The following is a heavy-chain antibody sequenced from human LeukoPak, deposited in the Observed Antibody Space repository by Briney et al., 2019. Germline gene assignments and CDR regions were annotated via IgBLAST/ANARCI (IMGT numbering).Heavy chain of an antibody. J-gene: IGHJ4*02. D-gene: IGHD6-19*01. Sequence: PSETLSLTCTVSGGSISSYYWSWIRQPAGKGLEWIGRIYTSGSTNYNPSLKSRVTMFLDTPKNQFSLKLPSVIAADTAVYYCARSKQWLAPYFDYWGQGTLVTVSS. V-gene: IGHV4-4*07. CDR1: GGSISSYY. CDR3: ARSKQWLAPYFDY. CDR2: IYTSGST.